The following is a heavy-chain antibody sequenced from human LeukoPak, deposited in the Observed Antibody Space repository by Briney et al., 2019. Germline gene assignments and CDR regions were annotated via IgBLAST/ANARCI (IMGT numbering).Heavy chain of an antibody. D-gene: IGHD6-13*01. CDR2: MNPNSGNT. CDR1: GYTFTSYD. CDR3: ARRRAAAGTQHLDY. J-gene: IGHJ4*02. Sequence: ASVKVSCKASGYTFTSYDINWVRQATGQGLEWMGWMNPNSGNTGYAQKFQGRVTITRNTSISTAYMELSSLRSEDTAVYYCARRRAAAGTQHLDYWGQGTLVTVSS. V-gene: IGHV1-8*03.